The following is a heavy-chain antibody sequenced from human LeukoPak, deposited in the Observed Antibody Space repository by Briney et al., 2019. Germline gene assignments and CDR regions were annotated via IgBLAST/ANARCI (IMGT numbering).Heavy chain of an antibody. CDR1: GGSFSSYY. D-gene: IGHD6-19*01. J-gene: IGHJ4*02. Sequence: SETLSLTCTVSGGSFSSYYWGWIRQPPGKGLEWIGSIYYSGSTYYNPSLKSRVTISVDTSKNQFSLKLSSVTAADTAVYYCARDNPIPHSGWDPPYYFDYWGQGTLVTVSS. CDR3: ARDNPIPHSGWDPPYYFDY. CDR2: IYYSGST. V-gene: IGHV4-39*07.